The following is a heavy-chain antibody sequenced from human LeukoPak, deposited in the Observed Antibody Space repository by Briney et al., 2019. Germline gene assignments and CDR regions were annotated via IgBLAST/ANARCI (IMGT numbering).Heavy chain of an antibody. J-gene: IGHJ4*02. CDR2: MNPNSGNT. CDR3: ARYSVSLATLDY. D-gene: IGHD2-15*01. V-gene: IGHV1-8*03. CDR1: GYTFTSYD. Sequence: ASVKVSCKASGYTFTSYDINWERQATGQGLEWMGWMNPNSGNTGYAQKFQGRVTITRNTSISTAYMELSSLRSEDTAVYYCARYSVSLATLDYWGQGTLVTVSS.